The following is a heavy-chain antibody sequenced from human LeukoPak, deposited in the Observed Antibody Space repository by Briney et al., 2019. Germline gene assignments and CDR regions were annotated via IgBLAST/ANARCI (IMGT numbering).Heavy chain of an antibody. CDR1: GFTFSSYA. CDR2: ISYDGSNK. J-gene: IGHJ4*02. V-gene: IGHV3-30-3*01. CDR3: AREGTEYTAFDY. Sequence: GGSLRLSCAASGFTFSSYAMHWVRQAPGKGLEWVAVISYDGSNKYYADSVKGRFTISRDNSKNTLYLQMNSLRAEDTAVYYCAREGTEYTAFDYWGQGTLVTVSS. D-gene: IGHD1-1*01.